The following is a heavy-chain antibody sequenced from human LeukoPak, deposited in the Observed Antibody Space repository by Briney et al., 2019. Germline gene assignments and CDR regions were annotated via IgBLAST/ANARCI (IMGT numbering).Heavy chain of an antibody. CDR1: GGSFSGYY. V-gene: IGHV4-34*01. CDR3: ARVSVVPAAYFDY. Sequence: SETLSLTCAVYGGSFSGYYWGWLRQPPGKGLEWIGEINHSGSTNYNPSLKSRVTISVDTSKNQFSLKLSSVTAADTAVYYCARVSVVPAAYFDYWGQGTLVTVSS. J-gene: IGHJ4*02. CDR2: INHSGST. D-gene: IGHD2-2*01.